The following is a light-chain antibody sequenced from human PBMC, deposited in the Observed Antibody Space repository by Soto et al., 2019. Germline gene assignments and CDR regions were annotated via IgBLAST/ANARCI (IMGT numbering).Light chain of an antibody. CDR1: QSVISNY. Sequence: DIALTQSPGTLSLSPRERATLSCRGSQSVISNYLAWYQQKPGQAPRLIIYGASSRSTGIPDRFSGSGSGSDFTLTISTLEPEDFAVYYCQKYGRVLTFGGGTKLDIK. V-gene: IGKV3-20*01. CDR2: GAS. CDR3: QKYGRVLT. J-gene: IGKJ4*01.